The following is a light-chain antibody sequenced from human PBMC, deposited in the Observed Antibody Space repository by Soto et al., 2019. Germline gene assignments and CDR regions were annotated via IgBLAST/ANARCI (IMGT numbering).Light chain of an antibody. V-gene: IGKV1-5*03. CDR3: QQYNSYSPT. CDR1: EGISSW. CDR2: KAS. Sequence: NQITQSPSTLSAPVGDRVTITCRASEGISSWLAWYQQKPGKAPKLLIYKASNLESGVPSRFSGSGSGTEFTLTISSLQPDDLATYYCQQYNSYSPTFGQGTKAAIK. J-gene: IGKJ1*01.